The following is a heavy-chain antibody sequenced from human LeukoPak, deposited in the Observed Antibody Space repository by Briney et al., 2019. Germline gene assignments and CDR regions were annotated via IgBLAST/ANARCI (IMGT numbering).Heavy chain of an antibody. CDR2: ISSSSGTI. V-gene: IGHV3-48*04. CDR1: GFTFSSYS. D-gene: IGHD2-21*02. CDR3: ARGGDPDY. Sequence: GGSLRLSCAASGFTFSSYSLNWVRQAPGKGLEWVSYISSSSGTIFYADSVKGRFTISRDNAKNSLYLQMNSLRAEDTAVYYCARGGDPDYWGQGTLVTVSS. J-gene: IGHJ4*02.